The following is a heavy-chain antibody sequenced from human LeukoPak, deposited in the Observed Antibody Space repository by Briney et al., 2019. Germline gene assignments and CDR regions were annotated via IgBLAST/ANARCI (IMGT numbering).Heavy chain of an antibody. CDR1: GFSFSSYA. J-gene: IGHJ6*02. CDR2: ISFSGGRT. CDR3: AKSAAESEYSLTDV. Sequence: PGGSLRLSCAASGFSFSSYAMSWVRQAPGKGLEWVSIISFSGGRTYYADSVKGRYTISRDNSKNSLYLQMNSLRAEDTAVYYCAKSAAESEYSLTDVWGQATTVTVSS. D-gene: IGHD6-25*01. V-gene: IGHV3-23*01.